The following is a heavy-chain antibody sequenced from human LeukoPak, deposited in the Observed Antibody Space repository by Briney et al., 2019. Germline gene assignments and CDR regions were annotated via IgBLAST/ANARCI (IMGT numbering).Heavy chain of an antibody. D-gene: IGHD5-24*01. CDR2: YSCIGDT. CDR3: DSENGFNSY. Sequence: SAMLSLSWSFSGGSIGSHNWSWIRQPPGKGLEWGGNYSCIGDTNYTPSLKSQVTISVDTSKNTVSLKLSSVTASDTALYYCDSENGFNSYWSQETLVT. J-gene: IGHJ4*02. CDR1: GGSIGSHN. V-gene: IGHV4-59*08.